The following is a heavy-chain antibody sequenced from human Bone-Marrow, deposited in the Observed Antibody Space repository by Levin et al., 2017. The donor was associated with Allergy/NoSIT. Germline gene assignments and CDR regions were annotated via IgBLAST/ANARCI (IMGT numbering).Heavy chain of an antibody. Sequence: NTSETLSLTCTVSGGSIINYNYYWGWIRQPPGKGLEWIGSIYYTGSTYYNPSLKSRVSMSVDTSKNQFSLRLNSVTAADTAGYYCATSSGLRWAPKYYFHSWGQGTLVTVSA. J-gene: IGHJ4*02. D-gene: IGHD4-23*01. V-gene: IGHV4-39*07. CDR2: IYYTGST. CDR1: GGSIINYNYY. CDR3: ATSSGLRWAPKYYFHS.